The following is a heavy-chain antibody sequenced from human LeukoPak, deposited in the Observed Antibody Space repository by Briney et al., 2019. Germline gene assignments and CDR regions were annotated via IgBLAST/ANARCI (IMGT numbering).Heavy chain of an antibody. J-gene: IGHJ3*02. CDR2: ISAYNGNT. D-gene: IGHD2-21*02. Sequence: ASVTVSCTASGYTFTSYGISWVRQAPGQGLEWMGWISAYNGNTNYAQKLQGRVTMTTDTSTSTAYMELRSLRSDDTAVYYCARDLNPYCGGDCPDIWGQGTMVTVSS. CDR3: ARDLNPYCGGDCPDI. V-gene: IGHV1-18*01. CDR1: GYTFTSYG.